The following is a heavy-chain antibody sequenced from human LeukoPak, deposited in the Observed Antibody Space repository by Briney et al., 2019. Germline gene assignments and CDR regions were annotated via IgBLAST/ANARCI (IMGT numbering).Heavy chain of an antibody. Sequence: SLRLSCAASGFTFNSYGMHWVRQAPGKGLEWVAVIWYDGDNKYYADSVKGRFTISRDNSKNTLYLQTNSLRAEDTAVYYCARDGIAAAGQYYCYGMDVWGQGTTVTVSS. J-gene: IGHJ6*02. CDR2: IWYDGDNK. D-gene: IGHD6-13*01. CDR1: GFTFNSYG. V-gene: IGHV3-33*01. CDR3: ARDGIAAAGQYYCYGMDV.